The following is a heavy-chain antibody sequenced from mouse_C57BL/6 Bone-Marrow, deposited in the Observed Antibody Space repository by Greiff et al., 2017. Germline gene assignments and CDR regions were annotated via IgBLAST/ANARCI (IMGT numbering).Heavy chain of an antibody. CDR1: GYTFTSYW. CDR2: IDPSDSYT. Sequence: QVQLQQPGAELVKPGASVKLSCTASGYTFTSYWMQWVKQRPGQGLEWIGEIDPSDSYTNYNQKFKGKATLTVDTSSSTAYMQLSSLTSEDSAVYYCARRGEPMDYWGQGTSVTVSS. V-gene: IGHV1-50*01. CDR3: ARRGEPMDY. J-gene: IGHJ4*01.